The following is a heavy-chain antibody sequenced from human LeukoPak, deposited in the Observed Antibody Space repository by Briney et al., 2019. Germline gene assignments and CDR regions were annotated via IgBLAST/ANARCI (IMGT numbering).Heavy chain of an antibody. CDR1: GFTFDDYA. V-gene: IGHV3-49*03. D-gene: IGHD2-15*01. CDR3: TRAGRYCSGGSCYSFY. J-gene: IGHJ4*02. CDR2: IRSKAHGGTT. Sequence: PPGGSLRLSCAASGFTFDDYAMSWFRQAPGEGLEWVGFIRSKAHGGTTEYAASVKGRFTISRDDSKSIAYLQMDSLKTEDTAVYYCTRAGRYCSGGSCYSFYWGQGTLVTVSS.